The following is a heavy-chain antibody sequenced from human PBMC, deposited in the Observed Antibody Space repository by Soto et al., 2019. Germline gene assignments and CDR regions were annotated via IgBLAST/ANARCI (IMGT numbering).Heavy chain of an antibody. CDR3: ARHISDIVVVPAASAIDY. CDR2: ISSSSSYT. Sequence: GGSLRLSCAASGFTFSDYYMSWIRQAPGKGLEWVSYISSSSSYTNYADSVKGRFTISRDNAKNSLYLQMSSLRAEDTAVYYCARHISDIVVVPAASAIDYWGQGTLVTVSS. CDR1: GFTFSDYY. D-gene: IGHD2-2*01. J-gene: IGHJ4*02. V-gene: IGHV3-11*06.